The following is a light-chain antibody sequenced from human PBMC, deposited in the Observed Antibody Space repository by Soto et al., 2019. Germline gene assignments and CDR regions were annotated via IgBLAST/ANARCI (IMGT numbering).Light chain of an antibody. V-gene: IGKV3-20*01. CDR2: GAS. CDR3: QQYGNSRWT. CDR1: QSVSSRY. J-gene: IGKJ1*01. Sequence: EIVLTQSPGTLSLSPGERVTLSCRASQSVSSRYLAWYQXXXXXAPRLLISGASTRATGIPDXXXXXXXXXXXXLTISRLEPEDFAVYYCQQYGNSRWTFGQGTKVEIK.